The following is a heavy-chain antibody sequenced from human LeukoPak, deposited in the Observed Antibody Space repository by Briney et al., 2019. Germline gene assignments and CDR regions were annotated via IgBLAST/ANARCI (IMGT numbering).Heavy chain of an antibody. CDR3: ARKGYYYGSGSYYIPYYFDY. CDR2: IHHSGST. CDR1: GASISSNW. J-gene: IGHJ4*02. Sequence: PSETLSLTCAVSGASISSNWWSWVRQPPGKGLEWIAEIHHSGSTNYNPSLKSRVTISVDTSKNQFSLKLSSVTAADTAVYYCARKGYYYGSGSYYIPYYFDYWGQGTLVTVSS. D-gene: IGHD3-10*01. V-gene: IGHV4-4*02.